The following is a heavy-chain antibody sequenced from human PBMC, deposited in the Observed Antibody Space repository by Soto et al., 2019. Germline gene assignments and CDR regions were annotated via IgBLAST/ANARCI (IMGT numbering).Heavy chain of an antibody. D-gene: IGHD3-10*01. V-gene: IGHV4-39*01. J-gene: IGHJ5*02. CDR3: ARHAVGMVRGVIIPNWFDP. CDR1: GGSISSSSYY. CDR2: IYYSGST. Sequence: SETLSLTCTVSGGSISSSSYYWGWIRQPPGKGLEWIGSIYYSGSTYYNPSLKSRVTISVDTSKNQFSLKLSSVTAADTAVYYCARHAVGMVRGVIIPNWFDPWGQGTLVTVSS.